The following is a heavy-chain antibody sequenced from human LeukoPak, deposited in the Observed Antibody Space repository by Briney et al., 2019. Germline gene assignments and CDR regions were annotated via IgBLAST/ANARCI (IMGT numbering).Heavy chain of an antibody. CDR2: ISSGGSTI. V-gene: IGHV3-48*03. J-gene: IGHJ4*02. D-gene: IGHD3-22*01. CDR3: ARDSRYYDSSGYYPAFDY. Sequence: PGGSLRLSCAASGFTFSSYEMNWVRQAPGKGLEWVSYISSGGSTIYYADSVKGRFTISRDNAKNSLYLQMNSLRAEDTAVYYCARDSRYYDSSGYYPAFDYWGQGTLVTVSS. CDR1: GFTFSSYE.